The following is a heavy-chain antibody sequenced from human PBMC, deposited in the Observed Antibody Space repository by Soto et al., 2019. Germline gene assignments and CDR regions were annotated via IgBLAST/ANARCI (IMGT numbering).Heavy chain of an antibody. Sequence: QVQLVQSGAEVKKSGASVKVSCKASGYIFTGYFIQWLRQAPGQGLEWIGWINPNTSATNYAKKFQGRVTMTRDTSLGAAYMELTSLRPDDTAIYYCARITWGRDNYYGMDVWGQGTTVTVSS. CDR2: INPNTSAT. CDR1: GYIFTGYF. CDR3: ARITWGRDNYYGMDV. D-gene: IGHD1-26*01. J-gene: IGHJ6*02. V-gene: IGHV1-2*02.